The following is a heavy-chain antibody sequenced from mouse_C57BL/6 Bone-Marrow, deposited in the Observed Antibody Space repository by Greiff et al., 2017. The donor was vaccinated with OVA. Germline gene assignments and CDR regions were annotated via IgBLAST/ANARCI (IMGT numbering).Heavy chain of an antibody. CDR3: ARDYDYDGYWYCDV. CDR2: ISRGGDYT. J-gene: IGHJ1*03. Sequence: EVQLMESGEGLVKPGGSLKLSCAASGFTFSSYAMSWVRQTPEKRLEWVAYISRGGDYTCYADTVKGRSTISRDNARNTLYLQMSSLKSEDTAMYYCARDYDYDGYWYCDVWGTGTTVTVSA. V-gene: IGHV5S21*01. CDR1: GFTFSSYA. D-gene: IGHD2-4*01.